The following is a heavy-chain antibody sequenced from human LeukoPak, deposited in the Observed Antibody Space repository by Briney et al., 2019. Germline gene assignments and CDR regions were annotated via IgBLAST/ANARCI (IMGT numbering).Heavy chain of an antibody. D-gene: IGHD3-22*01. CDR3: ARGSQYYYDSSGFYAVRNNWFDP. J-gene: IGHJ5*02. V-gene: IGHV4-4*07. CDR2: IYTSGST. CDR1: GGSISSYY. Sequence: KSSETLSLTCTVSGGSISSYYWSWIRQPAGKGLEWIGRIYTSGSTNYNPSLKSRVTMSVDTSKNQFSLKLSSVTAADTAVYYCARGSQYYYDSSGFYAVRNNWFDPWGQGTLVTVSS.